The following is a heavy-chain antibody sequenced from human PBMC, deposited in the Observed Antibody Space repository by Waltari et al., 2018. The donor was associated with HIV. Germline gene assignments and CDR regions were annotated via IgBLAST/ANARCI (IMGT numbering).Heavy chain of an antibody. D-gene: IGHD2-2*01. CDR2: MNPNSGNT. J-gene: IGHJ6*02. Sequence: QVQLVQSGAEVKKPGASVKVSCKASGYTFTSSDINRVRQATGQGLEWMGWMNPNSGNTGYAQKFQGRVTMTRNTSISTAYMELSSLRSEDTAVYYCARLGYCSSTSCYYYYYYGMDVWGQGTTVTVSS. CDR1: GYTFTSSD. CDR3: ARLGYCSSTSCYYYYYYGMDV. V-gene: IGHV1-8*01.